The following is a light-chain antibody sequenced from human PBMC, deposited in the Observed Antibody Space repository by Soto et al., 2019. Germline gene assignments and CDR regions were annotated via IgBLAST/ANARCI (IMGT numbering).Light chain of an antibody. CDR3: QQYTTYPYT. Sequence: DIQMTQSPSTLSSSVGDRVTITCRASQGISNYLAWYQQKPGKAPKLLIYRSSSLESGVPSRFSGRGSATEFTLTISSLQPGDFATYYCQQYTTYPYTFGQRTKLEIK. CDR2: RSS. V-gene: IGKV1-5*03. CDR1: QGISNY. J-gene: IGKJ2*01.